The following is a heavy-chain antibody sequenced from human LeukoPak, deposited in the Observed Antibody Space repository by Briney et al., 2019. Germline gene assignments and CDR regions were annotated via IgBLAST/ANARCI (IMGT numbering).Heavy chain of an antibody. CDR3: ARDDDYDSSGLDY. Sequence: GGSLRLSCAASGFTFSSYAMHWVRQAPGKGLEWVAVISYDGSNKYYADSVKGRFTISRDNSKNTLYLQMNSLRAEDTAVYYCARDDDYDSSGLDYWGQGTLVTVSS. J-gene: IGHJ4*02. V-gene: IGHV3-30*04. CDR1: GFTFSSYA. CDR2: ISYDGSNK. D-gene: IGHD3-22*01.